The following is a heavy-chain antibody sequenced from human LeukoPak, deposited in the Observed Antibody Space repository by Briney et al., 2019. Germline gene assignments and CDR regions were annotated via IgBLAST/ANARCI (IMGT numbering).Heavy chain of an antibody. CDR2: INSDGSST. Sequence: GGSLRLSCAASGFTFSSCWMHWVRQAPGKGLVWLSRINSDGSSTSYAGSVKGRFTISRDNAKNTLYLQMNSLRAEDTAVYYCASVVGGYYPPVEGFDMWGQGTMVTVSS. CDR1: GFTFSSCW. J-gene: IGHJ3*02. CDR3: ASVVGGYYPPVEGFDM. D-gene: IGHD3-3*01. V-gene: IGHV3-74*01.